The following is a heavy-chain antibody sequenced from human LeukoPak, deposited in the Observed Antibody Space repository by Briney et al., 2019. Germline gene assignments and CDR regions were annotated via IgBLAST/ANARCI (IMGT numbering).Heavy chain of an antibody. CDR2: ISGGSRSI. CDR1: GFTFGDYA. Sequence: GGSLRLSCTASGFTFGDYAMSWFRQAPGKGLEWVSSISGGSRSIYYVDSVKGRFTISRDNAKNSLYLQVNSLRAEDTAIYYCARDYFYCGGDCFVDYWGQGTLVTVSS. V-gene: IGHV3-21*04. J-gene: IGHJ4*02. D-gene: IGHD2-21*02. CDR3: ARDYFYCGGDCFVDY.